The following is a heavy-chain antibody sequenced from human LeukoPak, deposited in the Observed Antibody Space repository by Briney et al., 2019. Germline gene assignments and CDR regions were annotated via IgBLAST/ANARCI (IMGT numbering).Heavy chain of an antibody. CDR2: IYYSGST. J-gene: IGHJ4*02. D-gene: IGHD3/OR15-3a*01. Sequence: SETLSLTCTVSGGSISSSSYYWGWIRQPPGKGLEWIGSIYYSGSTYYNPSLKSRVTIPVDTSKNQFSLKLSSVTAADTAVYYCARHLDDYFDYWGQGTLVTVSS. CDR1: GGSISSSSYY. V-gene: IGHV4-39*01. CDR3: ARHLDDYFDY.